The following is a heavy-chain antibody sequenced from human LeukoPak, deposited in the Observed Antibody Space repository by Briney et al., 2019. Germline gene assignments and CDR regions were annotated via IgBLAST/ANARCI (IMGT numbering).Heavy chain of an antibody. CDR1: GDSISSDTYY. V-gene: IGHV4-61*02. CDR2: IYTSGDT. D-gene: IGHD3-22*01. CDR3: AREYRSGYFYVHDAFDM. Sequence: PSQTLSLTCTVSGDSISSDTYYWNWIRQSAGRGLEWIGRIYTSGDTYYNPSLKSRVTISVDTSKNQFSLKLTSVTAADAAMYYCAREYRSGYFYVHDAFDMRGQGTMVIVSS. J-gene: IGHJ3*02.